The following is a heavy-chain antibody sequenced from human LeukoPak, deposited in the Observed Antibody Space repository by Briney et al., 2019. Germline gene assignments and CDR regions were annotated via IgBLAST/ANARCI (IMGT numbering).Heavy chain of an antibody. CDR1: GGSISSGSYY. V-gene: IGHV4-61*02. J-gene: IGHJ4*02. Sequence: SQTLSLTCTVSGGSISSGSYYWSWIRQPAGKGLEWIGRIYATGSTNYNPSLKSRVTMSVDTSKNQFSLKLSSVTAADTAVYYCARGDRGLEYWGQGTLVTVSS. CDR2: IYATGST. CDR3: ARGDRGLEY. D-gene: IGHD3-10*01.